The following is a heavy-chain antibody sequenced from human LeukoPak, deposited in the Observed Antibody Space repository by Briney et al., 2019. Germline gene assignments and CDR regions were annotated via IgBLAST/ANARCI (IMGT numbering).Heavy chain of an antibody. J-gene: IGHJ6*03. CDR2: INQSGST. D-gene: IGHD7-27*01. V-gene: IGHV4-34*01. CDR3: ARRPWGGYYYYYYMDV. Sequence: SETLSLTCAVYGGSFSGYYWSWIRQPPGKGLEWIGEINQSGSTNYNPSLKSRVTISVDTSKNQFSLKLSSVTAADTAVYYCARRPWGGYYYYYYMDVWGKGTTVTISS. CDR1: GGSFSGYY.